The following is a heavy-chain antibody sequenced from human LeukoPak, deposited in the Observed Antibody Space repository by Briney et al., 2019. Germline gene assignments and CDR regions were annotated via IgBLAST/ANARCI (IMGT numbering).Heavy chain of an antibody. Sequence: SETLSLTCTVSGGSVSSGYYYWSWLRQPPGKGLEWMGYIYYSGSTYYHPSLKSRVNISVDTSKNQSSLKLSSVTAADTAVYYCARASDIVATLVTWGQGTLVTVSS. CDR3: ARASDIVATLVT. CDR2: IYYSGST. V-gene: IGHV4-30-4*01. CDR1: GGSVSSGYYY. J-gene: IGHJ5*02. D-gene: IGHD5-12*01.